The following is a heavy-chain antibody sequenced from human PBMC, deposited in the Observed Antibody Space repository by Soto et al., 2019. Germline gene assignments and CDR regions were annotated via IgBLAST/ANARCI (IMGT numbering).Heavy chain of an antibody. CDR3: ARWWSGSRQGFDL. Sequence: ASVKVSCKASGYTFTSYGISWVRQAPGQGLEWMGWISAYNGNTNYAQKLQGRVTMTTDTSKSTVYMELRSVRSDDTAVYYCARWWSGSRQGFDLWGQGTLVTVSS. CDR2: ISAYNGNT. V-gene: IGHV1-18*01. CDR1: GYTFTSYG. J-gene: IGHJ5*02. D-gene: IGHD3-3*01.